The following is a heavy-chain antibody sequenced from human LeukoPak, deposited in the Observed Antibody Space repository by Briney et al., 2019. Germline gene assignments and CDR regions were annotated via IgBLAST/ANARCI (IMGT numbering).Heavy chain of an antibody. V-gene: IGHV3-48*03. CDR2: ISSSGSTI. D-gene: IGHD5-18*01. CDR1: GFTFSSYE. J-gene: IGHJ4*02. CDR3: ATPNTAMVFHYFDY. Sequence: GGSLRLSCAASGFTFSSYEMNWVRQAPGKGLEWVSYISSSGSTIYYADSVKGRFTISRDNSKNTLYLQMNSLRAEDTAVYYCATPNTAMVFHYFDYWGQGTLVTASS.